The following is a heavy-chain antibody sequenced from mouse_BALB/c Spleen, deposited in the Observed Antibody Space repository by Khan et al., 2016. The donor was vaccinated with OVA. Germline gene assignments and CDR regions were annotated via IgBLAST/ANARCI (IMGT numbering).Heavy chain of an antibody. CDR3: ARGRTY. CDR1: GYSITSDYA. CDR2: ISYSGSS. Sequence: EVQLQESGPGLVKPSQSLSLTCTVTGYSITSDYAWNWIRQFPGNKLEWMGYISYSGSSSYHPSLKSRISITRDTSKNQFFLQLNSMTTEDTVTYYCARGRTYWGQGTSVTVSS. J-gene: IGHJ4*01. V-gene: IGHV3-2*02.